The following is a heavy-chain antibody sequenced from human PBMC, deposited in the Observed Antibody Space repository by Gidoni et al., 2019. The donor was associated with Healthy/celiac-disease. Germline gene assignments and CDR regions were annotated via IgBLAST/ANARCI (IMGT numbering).Heavy chain of an antibody. J-gene: IGHJ3*02. CDR3: ARGITYYDFWSGPGAFDI. CDR1: GGSIRSYY. CDR2: IYYSGST. D-gene: IGHD3-3*01. Sequence: QVQLQESGPGLVKPSETLSLTCTVSGGSIRSYYWSWIRQPPGKGLEWIGYIYYSGSTNYNPSLKSRVTISVDTSKNQFSLKLSSVTAADTAVYYCARGITYYDFWSGPGAFDIWGQGTMVTVSS. V-gene: IGHV4-59*01.